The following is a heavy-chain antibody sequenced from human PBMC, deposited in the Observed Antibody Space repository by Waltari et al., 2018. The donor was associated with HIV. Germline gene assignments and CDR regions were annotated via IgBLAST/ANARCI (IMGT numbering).Heavy chain of an antibody. CDR2: IRSKAYGGTT. V-gene: IGHV3-49*03. CDR3: TRGTFTVTYYFDY. CDR1: GFSFGDYA. J-gene: IGHJ4*02. D-gene: IGHD4-17*01. Sequence: EVQLGESGGGLVQPWRSLRLSCATSGFSFGDYAMSWFRQAPGKGLEWVGFIRSKAYGGTTQYAASVKGRFTISRDDSKSIAYLQMNSLKTEDTALYYCTRGTFTVTYYFDYWGRGTLVTVSS.